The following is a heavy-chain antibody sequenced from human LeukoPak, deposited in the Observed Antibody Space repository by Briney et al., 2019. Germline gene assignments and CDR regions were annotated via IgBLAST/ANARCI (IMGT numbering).Heavy chain of an antibody. CDR3: ARDPNHYYDSSAYYGDY. D-gene: IGHD3-22*01. CDR1: GYTFTNHA. V-gene: IGHV7-4-1*02. J-gene: IGHJ4*02. CDR2: INTNTGNP. Sequence: ASVKVSCKASGYTFTNHAMNWVRQAPGQGLEWMGWINTNTGNPTYAQGFTGRFVFSLDTSVSTAYLQISSLKAEDTAVYYCARDPNHYYDSSAYYGDYWGQGTLVTVSS.